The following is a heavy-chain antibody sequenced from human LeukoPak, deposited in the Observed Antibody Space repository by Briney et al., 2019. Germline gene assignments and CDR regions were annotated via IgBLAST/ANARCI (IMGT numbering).Heavy chain of an antibody. J-gene: IGHJ4*02. CDR3: ARDRGSSWFADY. Sequence: PSVKVSCKASRYIFTIYYIHWVRQAPGQGLEWMGWINPNNGGTKYAQKFHGRVTMTSDTSISTAYMELSRLRSDDTAMYYCARDRGSSWFADYWGQGTLVTVSS. CDR2: INPNNGGT. D-gene: IGHD6-13*01. V-gene: IGHV1-2*02. CDR1: RYIFTIYY.